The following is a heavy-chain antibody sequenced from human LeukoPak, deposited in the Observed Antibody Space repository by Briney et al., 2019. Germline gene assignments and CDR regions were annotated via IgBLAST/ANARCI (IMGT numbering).Heavy chain of an antibody. D-gene: IGHD1-1*01. J-gene: IGHJ4*02. CDR1: GGSISSGGYY. V-gene: IGHV4-31*03. CDR3: ARQWLEPSFDY. Sequence: SETLSLTCTVSGGSISSGGYYWSWIRQHPGKGLEWIGYIYYSGSTYYNPSLKSRVTISVDTSKNQFSLKLSSVTAADTAVYYCARQWLEPSFDYWGQGTLVTVSS. CDR2: IYYSGST.